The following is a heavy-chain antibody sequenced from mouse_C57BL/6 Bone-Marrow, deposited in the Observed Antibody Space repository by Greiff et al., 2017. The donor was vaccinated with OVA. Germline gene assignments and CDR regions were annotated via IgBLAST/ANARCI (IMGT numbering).Heavy chain of an antibody. CDR3: ALNWDKGMDY. D-gene: IGHD4-1*01. CDR1: GYTFTSYG. J-gene: IGHJ4*01. Sequence: VKLVESGAELARPGASVKLSCKASGYTFTSYGISWVKQRTGQGLEWIGEIYPRSGNTYYNEKFKGKATLTADKSSSTAYMELRSLTSEDSAVYFCALNWDKGMDYWGQGTSVTVSS. V-gene: IGHV1-81*01. CDR2: IYPRSGNT.